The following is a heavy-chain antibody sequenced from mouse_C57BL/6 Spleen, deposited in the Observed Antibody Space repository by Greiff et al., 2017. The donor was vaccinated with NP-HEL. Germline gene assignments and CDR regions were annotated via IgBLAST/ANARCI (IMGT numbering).Heavy chain of an antibody. CDR2: IHPNSGST. V-gene: IGHV1-64*01. CDR3: AGGGYYGSFPFFDY. D-gene: IGHD1-1*01. J-gene: IGHJ2*01. CDR1: GYTFTSYW. Sequence: QVQLQQSGAELVKPGASVKLSCKASGYTFTSYWMHWVKQRPGQGLEWIGMIHPNSGSTNYNEKFKSKATLTVDKSSSTAYMQLSSLTSEDSAVYYCAGGGYYGSFPFFDYWGQGTTLTVSS.